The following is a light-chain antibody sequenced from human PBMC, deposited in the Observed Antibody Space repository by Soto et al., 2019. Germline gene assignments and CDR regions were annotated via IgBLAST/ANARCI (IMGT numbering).Light chain of an antibody. V-gene: IGKV3-20*01. J-gene: IGKJ5*01. CDR2: GTS. CDR1: QNIISN. CDR3: QQYGNSPIT. Sequence: EIVLTQSPGTLSLSPGEGATLSCRASQNIISNLAWYQQKPGQAPRLLIYGTSSRATGIPDRFSGSGSGTDFTLTISRLEPEDFAVYYCQQYGNSPITFGQGTRLEIK.